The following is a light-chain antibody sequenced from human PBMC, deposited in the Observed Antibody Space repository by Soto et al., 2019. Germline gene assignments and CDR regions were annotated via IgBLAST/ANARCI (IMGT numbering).Light chain of an antibody. V-gene: IGLV2-14*01. CDR1: SSDVGGYHY. J-gene: IGLJ3*02. CDR3: TSFTTTNIWV. Sequence: QSALTQPASVSGSPGQSITISCTGSSSDVGGYHYVSWYQQYPGEAPKLVICEVSNRPSGVSSRFSGSKSGNTASLTISGLRAEDEADYYCTSFTTTNIWVFGGGTKVTVL. CDR2: EVS.